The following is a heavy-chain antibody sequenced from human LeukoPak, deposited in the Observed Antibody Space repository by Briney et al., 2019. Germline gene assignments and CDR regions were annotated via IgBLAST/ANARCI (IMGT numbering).Heavy chain of an antibody. Sequence: SVKVSCKASGGTFSSYAISWVRQAPGQGLEWMGGIIPIFGTANYAQKFQGRVTITADESTSTAYIELSSLRSEDTAVYYCARDSDSSSWSRRFDPWGQGTLVTVSS. J-gene: IGHJ5*02. V-gene: IGHV1-69*01. CDR1: GGTFSSYA. CDR2: IIPIFGTA. CDR3: ARDSDSSSWSRRFDP. D-gene: IGHD6-13*01.